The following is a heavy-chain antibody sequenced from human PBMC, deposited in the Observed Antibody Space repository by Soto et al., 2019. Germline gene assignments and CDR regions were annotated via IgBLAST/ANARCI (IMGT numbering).Heavy chain of an antibody. CDR2: INPNSGGT. V-gene: IGHV1-2*04. CDR3: ARGGGYSYGYSSYYGMDV. J-gene: IGHJ6*02. D-gene: IGHD5-18*01. CDR1: GYTFTGCY. Sequence: ASVKVSCKASGYTFTGCYMHWVRQAPGQGLEWMGWINPNSGGTNYAQKFQGWVTMTRDTSISTAYMELSRLRSDDTAVYYCARGGGYSYGYSSYYGMDVWGQGTTVTV.